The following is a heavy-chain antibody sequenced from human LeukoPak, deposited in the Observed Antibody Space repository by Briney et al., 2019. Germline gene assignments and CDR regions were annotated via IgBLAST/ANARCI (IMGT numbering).Heavy chain of an antibody. D-gene: IGHD3-22*01. J-gene: IGHJ4*02. CDR3: ARAGPYDSSGYGFDY. Sequence: SETLSLTCTVSGGSISSYYWSWIRQPPGKGLEWIGYIYYSGSTNYNPSLKSRVTISVDTSKNQFSLKLSSVTAADTAVYYCARAGPYDSSGYGFDYWGQGTLVTVSS. CDR2: IYYSGST. V-gene: IGHV4-59*01. CDR1: GGSISSYY.